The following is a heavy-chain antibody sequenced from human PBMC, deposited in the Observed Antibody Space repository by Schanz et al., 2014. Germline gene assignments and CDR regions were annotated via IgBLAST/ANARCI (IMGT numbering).Heavy chain of an antibody. CDR3: ARHGRGLAKYQLLYFDY. V-gene: IGHV4-4*02. J-gene: IGHJ4*02. CDR2: IFHSGTT. D-gene: IGHD2-2*01. CDR1: GGSISSEVW. Sequence: QVQLQESGPGLVKPSGTLSLTCVVSGGSISSEVWWTWARQSPGKGLEWIGEIFHSGTTNYNPSLESRVTMSVDTSKNQFSLKLSSVTDADTAVYYCARHGRGLAKYQLLYFDYWGQGTLVTVSS.